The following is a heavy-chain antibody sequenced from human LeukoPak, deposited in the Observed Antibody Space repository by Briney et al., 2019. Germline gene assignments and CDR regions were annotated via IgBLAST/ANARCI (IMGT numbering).Heavy chain of an antibody. CDR3: ARKGTRSVSDFYYYMDV. Sequence: SETLSLTCTVSGVSISSYYWSWIRQSPGKGLEWIWHLYHNGGTNYNPSLKSRVTMLLDTSNNQFFPMRNSMTATDSAVYYCARKGTRSVSDFYYYMDVWGKGTTVTVSS. V-gene: IGHV4-59*08. CDR1: GVSISSYY. D-gene: IGHD3-10*01. J-gene: IGHJ6*03. CDR2: LYHNGGT.